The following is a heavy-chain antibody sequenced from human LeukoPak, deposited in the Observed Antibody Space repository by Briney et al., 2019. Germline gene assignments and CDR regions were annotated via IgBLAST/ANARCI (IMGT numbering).Heavy chain of an antibody. Sequence: PGGSLRLSCAASGFTLSSHWMHWVRQVPGKGLMWVSRINSDGSSASYAVSAKGRFTISRDNAKNTLYLQMNSLRAEDTAVYYCARGIGQQLNWYFDLWGRGILVTVSS. V-gene: IGHV3-74*01. J-gene: IGHJ2*01. D-gene: IGHD6-13*01. CDR2: INSDGSSA. CDR1: GFTLSSHW. CDR3: ARGIGQQLNWYFDL.